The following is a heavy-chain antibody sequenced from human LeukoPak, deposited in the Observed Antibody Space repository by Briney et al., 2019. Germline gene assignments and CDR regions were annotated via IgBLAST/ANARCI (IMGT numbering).Heavy chain of an antibody. CDR2: INHSGST. J-gene: IGHJ4*02. Sequence: PSETLSLTCAVYGGSFRGYYWSWIRQPPGKGLEWIGEINHSGSTNYNPSLKSRVTISVDTSKNQFSLKLSSVTAADTAVYYCARASHYYGSGSSYFDYWGQGTLVTVSS. CDR1: GGSFRGYY. V-gene: IGHV4-34*01. CDR3: ARASHYYGSGSSYFDY. D-gene: IGHD3-10*01.